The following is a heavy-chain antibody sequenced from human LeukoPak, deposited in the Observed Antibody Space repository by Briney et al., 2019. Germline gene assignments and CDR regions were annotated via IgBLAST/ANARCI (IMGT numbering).Heavy chain of an antibody. CDR2: IYHSGST. V-gene: IGHV4-30-2*01. CDR1: GVSISSGGYS. J-gene: IGHJ6*02. Sequence: SETLSLTCAVSGVSISSGGYSWGWIRQPPGKGLEWIGYIYHSGSTYYNPSLKSRVTIPVDRSKNQFSLKLSSVTAADTAVYYCARDQVVATMGGAYYYYGMDVWGQGTTVTVSS. D-gene: IGHD5-12*01. CDR3: ARDQVVATMGGAYYYYGMDV.